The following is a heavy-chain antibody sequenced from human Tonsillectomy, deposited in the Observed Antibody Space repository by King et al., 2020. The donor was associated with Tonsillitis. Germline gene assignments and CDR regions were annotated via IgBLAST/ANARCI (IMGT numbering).Heavy chain of an antibody. Sequence: VQLVESGGGLVQPGESLRLSCAASGFTFSSYAMSWLCQAPGKGLEWVSTISSSARSTYYPDSVRGRFTISRDNSKNTLYLQMNSLRVEDTAVYYCAKVRDVYGDYGDFDSWGQGTLVTVSS. J-gene: IGHJ4*02. CDR3: AKVRDVYGDYGDFDS. CDR1: GFTFSSYA. D-gene: IGHD4-17*01. CDR2: ISSSARST. V-gene: IGHV3-23*04.